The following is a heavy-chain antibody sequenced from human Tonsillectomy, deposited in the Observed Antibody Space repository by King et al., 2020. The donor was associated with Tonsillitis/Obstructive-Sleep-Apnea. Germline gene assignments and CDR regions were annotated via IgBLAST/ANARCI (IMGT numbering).Heavy chain of an antibody. Sequence: VQLVESGAEVKKPGASVKVSCKASGYSFTGHYMHWVRQAPGQGLEWMGWINPNNGGTNYAQKFQGRVTMTRDTSISTAYMELSRLRSDDTAIYYCARDPPRLDVVVVPAGSVADYWGQGTLVTVSS. V-gene: IGHV1-2*02. J-gene: IGHJ4*02. CDR2: INPNNGGT. CDR3: ARDPPRLDVVVVPAGSVADY. CDR1: GYSFTGHY. D-gene: IGHD2-2*01.